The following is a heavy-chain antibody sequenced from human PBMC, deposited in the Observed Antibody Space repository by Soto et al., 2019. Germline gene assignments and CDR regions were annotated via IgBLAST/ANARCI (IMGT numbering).Heavy chain of an antibody. D-gene: IGHD3-10*01. V-gene: IGHV4-4*07. CDR3: ARDIGSYAYGEGY. CDR2: VYSSGTT. Sequence: SETLSLSCSVSGGSINSYWWSWIRQPAGKGLEWIGRVYSSGTTDYNPSLNSRATLSVETSKNQFSLKLSSVTAADTAVYYCARDIGSYAYGEGYWGQGIQVTVSS. J-gene: IGHJ4*02. CDR1: GGSINSYW.